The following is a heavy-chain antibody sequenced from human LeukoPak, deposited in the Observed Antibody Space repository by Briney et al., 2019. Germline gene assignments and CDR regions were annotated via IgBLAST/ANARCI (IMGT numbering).Heavy chain of an antibody. V-gene: IGHV4-61*05. J-gene: IGHJ4*02. Sequence: SETLSLTCAVSGASISGSGYYWGWIRQPPGKGLEWIGYIYYSGSTNYNPSLKSRVTISVDTSKNQFSLKLSSVTAADTAVYYCARQGGYRRDRGVDYWGQGTLVTVSS. CDR3: ARQGGYRRDRGVDY. CDR1: GASISGSGYY. D-gene: IGHD5-18*01. CDR2: IYYSGST.